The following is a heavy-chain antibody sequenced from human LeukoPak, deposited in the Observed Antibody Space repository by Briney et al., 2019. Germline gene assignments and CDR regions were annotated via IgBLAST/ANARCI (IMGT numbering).Heavy chain of an antibody. D-gene: IGHD3-10*01. J-gene: IGHJ3*02. CDR1: SYTFTIYG. Sequence: ASVKVSCKASSYTFTIYGISWVRQAPGQGLEWMGWISAYNGNTNYAQKVQGRVTMTTDTSTSTAYMELRSLRSDDTAVYYCAREGDGRSGEVRAFDIWGQGTMVTVSS. CDR2: ISAYNGNT. V-gene: IGHV1-18*01. CDR3: AREGDGRSGEVRAFDI.